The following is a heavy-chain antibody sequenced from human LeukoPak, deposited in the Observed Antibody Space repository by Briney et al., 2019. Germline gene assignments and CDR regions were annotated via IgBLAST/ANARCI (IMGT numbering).Heavy chain of an antibody. J-gene: IGHJ5*02. Sequence: SSETLSLTCTVSAGSISSYYWSWIRQPAGKGLEWIGRIYTSGTTNYNPSLKSRVTMSVDTSKNQFSLKVTSVTAADTAVYYCARALGHGSGVGNWFDPWGQGTLVTVSS. CDR1: AGSISSYY. D-gene: IGHD3-10*01. CDR3: ARALGHGSGVGNWFDP. CDR2: IYTSGTT. V-gene: IGHV4-4*07.